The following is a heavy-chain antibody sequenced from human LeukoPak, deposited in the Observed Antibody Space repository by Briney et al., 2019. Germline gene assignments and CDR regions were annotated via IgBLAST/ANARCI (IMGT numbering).Heavy chain of an antibody. V-gene: IGHV3-20*04. Sequence: GGSLRLSCAASGSTFDDHGMSWVRQVPGKGLEWVAGINWNGDSTGYADSVKGRFTISRDNAKNSLFLQMNSLRAEDAALYYCAMGDSSGWYFDYWGQGILVTVSS. CDR2: INWNGDST. CDR3: AMGDSSGWYFDY. CDR1: GSTFDDHG. D-gene: IGHD6-19*01. J-gene: IGHJ4*02.